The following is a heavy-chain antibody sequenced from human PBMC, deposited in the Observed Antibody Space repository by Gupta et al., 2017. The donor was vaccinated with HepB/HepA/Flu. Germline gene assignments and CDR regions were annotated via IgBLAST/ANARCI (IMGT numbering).Heavy chain of an antibody. CDR2: ISYDGSNK. CDR3: ARVGGSTYYYDSSGYYPFDY. V-gene: IGHV3-30-3*01. D-gene: IGHD3-22*01. Sequence: QVQLVESGGGVVQPGRSLRLSCAASGFTFSSYAMHLVRQAPGKGLEWVTVISYDGSNKYYADSVKGRFTISRDNSKNTLYLQMNSLRAEDTAVYYCARVGGSTYYYDSSGYYPFDYWGQGTLVTVSS. J-gene: IGHJ4*02. CDR1: GFTFSSYA.